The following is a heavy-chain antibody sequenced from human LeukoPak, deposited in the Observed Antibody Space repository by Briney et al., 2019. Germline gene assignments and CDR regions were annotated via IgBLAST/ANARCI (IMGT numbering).Heavy chain of an antibody. Sequence: GGSLRLSCASSGFIVSSIYMSWVRQAPGKGLEWVSAISGSGGSTYYADSVKGRFTISRDNSKNTLYLQMNSLRAEDTAVYYCARGVRGYYYYGMDVWGQGTTVTVSS. J-gene: IGHJ6*02. CDR3: ARGVRGYYYYGMDV. V-gene: IGHV3-23*01. CDR2: ISGSGGST. CDR1: GFIVSSIY.